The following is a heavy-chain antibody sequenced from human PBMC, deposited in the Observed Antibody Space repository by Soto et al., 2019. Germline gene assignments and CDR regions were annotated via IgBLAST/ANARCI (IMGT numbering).Heavy chain of an antibody. J-gene: IGHJ3*02. CDR1: GGSISSGPYS. CDR3: AKGGSGSYSNAFDI. CDR2: FHYSGRT. Sequence: SETLSLTCRVSGGSISSGPYSWGWIRQPPGKGLEWIGTFHYSGRTYYSPSLESRVTISVDTSKNQFSLKLSSVTAADTAVYYCAKGGSGSYSNAFDIWGQGTMVTVS. D-gene: IGHD3-10*01. V-gene: IGHV4-39*01.